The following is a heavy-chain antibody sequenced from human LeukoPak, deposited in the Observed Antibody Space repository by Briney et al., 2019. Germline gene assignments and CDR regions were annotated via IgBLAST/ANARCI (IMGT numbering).Heavy chain of an antibody. D-gene: IGHD3-10*01. Sequence: SETLSLTCTVSGGSITSYYWTWIRQPPGKGLEWIGFIYGDGSTKYNPSLKSRVTISVDTSKNQFSLKLSSVTAADTAVYHCARQQSITMVRGLGDWFDPWGQGTLVTVSS. CDR3: ARQQSITMVRGLGDWFDP. CDR1: GGSITSYY. V-gene: IGHV4-59*08. J-gene: IGHJ5*02. CDR2: IYGDGST.